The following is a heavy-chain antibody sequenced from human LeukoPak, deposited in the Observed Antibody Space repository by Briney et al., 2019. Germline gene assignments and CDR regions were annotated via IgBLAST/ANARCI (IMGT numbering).Heavy chain of an antibody. Sequence: GGSLRLSCATSGFTFSTYGMHWVRQAPGKGLEWVAFIRNDGTTKYFADSVKGRFTISRDNSKNTLYLQMNSLRAEDTAVYYCAKTHGSGWGIFEYWGQGTLVTVSS. J-gene: IGHJ4*02. D-gene: IGHD6-25*01. CDR3: AKTHGSGWGIFEY. CDR1: GFTFSTYG. CDR2: IRNDGTTK. V-gene: IGHV3-30*02.